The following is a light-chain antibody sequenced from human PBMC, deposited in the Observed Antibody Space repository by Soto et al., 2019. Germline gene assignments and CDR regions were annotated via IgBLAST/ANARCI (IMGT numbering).Light chain of an antibody. V-gene: IGLV1-40*01. CDR2: GNS. CDR1: SSNIGAGYD. J-gene: IGLJ2*01. Sequence: QSVLTQPPSVSRAPGQRVTISCTGSSSNIGAGYDVHWYQQLPGTAPKLLIYGNSNRPSGVPDRFSGSKSGTSASLAITGLQAEDEADYYCQSYDSSLSGRVVFGGGTQLTVL. CDR3: QSYDSSLSGRVV.